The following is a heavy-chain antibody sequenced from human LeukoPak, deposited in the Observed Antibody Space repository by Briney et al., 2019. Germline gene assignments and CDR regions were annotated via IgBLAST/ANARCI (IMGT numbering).Heavy chain of an antibody. D-gene: IGHD6-6*01. CDR1: GYTFTSYW. CDR3: VRHGKAKYSSSPFDY. CDR2: IYPGDSET. Sequence: GESLKISCKGSGYTFTSYWIGWVRQMPGKGLEWMGIIYPGDSETRYSPSFQGQVTISVDKSISTAYLQWSSLKASDTAMYYCVRHGKAKYSSSPFDYWGQGTLVTVSS. J-gene: IGHJ4*02. V-gene: IGHV5-51*01.